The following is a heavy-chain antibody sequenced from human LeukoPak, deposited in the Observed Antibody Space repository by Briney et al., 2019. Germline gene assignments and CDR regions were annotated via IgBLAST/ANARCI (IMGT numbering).Heavy chain of an antibody. CDR2: TYYRSKWYN. CDR1: GDSFSTNSS. D-gene: IGHD5-18*01. Sequence: SQTLSLTCAISGDSFSTNSSWNWIRQSPSRGLEWLGRTYYRSKWYNDYVVSVKGRINISPDTSKNQFSLHLNSVTPEDTAVYFCARGGQGDGYSADEAFDIWGQGTMVTVS. V-gene: IGHV6-1*01. J-gene: IGHJ3*02. CDR3: ARGGQGDGYSADEAFDI.